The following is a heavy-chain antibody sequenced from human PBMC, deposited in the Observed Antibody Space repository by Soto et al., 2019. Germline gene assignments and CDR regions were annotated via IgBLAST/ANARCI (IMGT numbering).Heavy chain of an antibody. CDR1: GYTFTSYG. V-gene: IGHV1-18*01. Sequence: ASVKVSCKASGYTFTSYGISWVRQAPGQGLEWMGWISAYNGNTNYAQKLQGRVTMTTDTSTSTAYMELRSLRSDDTAVYYCARGGCSGGSCYFGWFDPWGQGTLVTVSS. CDR2: ISAYNGNT. D-gene: IGHD2-15*01. CDR3: ARGGCSGGSCYFGWFDP. J-gene: IGHJ5*02.